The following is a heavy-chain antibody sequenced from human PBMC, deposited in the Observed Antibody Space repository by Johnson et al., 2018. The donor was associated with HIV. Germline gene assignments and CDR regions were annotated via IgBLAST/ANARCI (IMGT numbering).Heavy chain of an antibody. CDR2: ISYDGSTK. Sequence: QVQLVESGGGVVQPGRSLRLSCAASGFTFSSYGMHWVRQAPGKGLEWVAVISYDGSTKYYADSVKGRFTISRDNSKNTLYLQMNSLRAEDTAVYYCAKHPDAFDIWGQGTMVTVSS. CDR1: GFTFSSYG. V-gene: IGHV3-30*18. CDR3: AKHPDAFDI. J-gene: IGHJ3*02.